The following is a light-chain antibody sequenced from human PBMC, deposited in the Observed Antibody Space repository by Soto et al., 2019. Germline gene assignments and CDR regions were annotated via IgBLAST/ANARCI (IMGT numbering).Light chain of an antibody. CDR1: QSISSW. J-gene: IGKJ1*01. V-gene: IGKV1-5*03. CDR2: KAS. CDR3: QQYYSCPST. Sequence: DIQMTQSPSTLSASVGDRVTITCRASQSISSWLAWYQQKPGKAPKLLIYKASSLEGGVPSRFSGSGSGTEFTLTISSLQPDDVATYYCQQYYSCPSTFGQGTKVEIK.